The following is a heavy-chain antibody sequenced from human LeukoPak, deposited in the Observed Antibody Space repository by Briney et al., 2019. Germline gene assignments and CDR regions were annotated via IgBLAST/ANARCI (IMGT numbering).Heavy chain of an antibody. CDR2: IYYSGST. D-gene: IGHD2-15*01. V-gene: IGHV4-31*03. J-gene: IGHJ4*02. CDR1: GGSISSGGYY. CDR3: ATYCSGGSCPSYYFDY. Sequence: SETLSLTCTLSGGSISSGGYYWSWIRQHPGKXXXXXXYIYYSGSTYYNPSLKSRVTISVDTSKNQFSLKLSSVTAADTAVYYCATYCSGGSCPSYYFDYWGQGTLVTVSS.